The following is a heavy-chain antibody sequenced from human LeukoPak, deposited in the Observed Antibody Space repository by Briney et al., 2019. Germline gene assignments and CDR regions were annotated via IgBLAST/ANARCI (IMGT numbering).Heavy chain of an antibody. J-gene: IGHJ4*02. CDR3: ARVEWHTAMVTGEPDY. Sequence: GASVKVSCKASGYTFTSYGISWVRQAPGQGLEWMGWISAYNGNTMYAQTLQGRVTMTTDTSTSTAYMELRSLRSDDTSVYYCARVEWHTAMVTGEPDYWGQGTLVTVSS. CDR2: ISAYNGNT. CDR1: GYTFTSYG. D-gene: IGHD5-18*01. V-gene: IGHV1-18*01.